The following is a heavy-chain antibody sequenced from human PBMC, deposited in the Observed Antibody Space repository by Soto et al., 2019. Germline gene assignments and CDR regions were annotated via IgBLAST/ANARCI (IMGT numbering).Heavy chain of an antibody. CDR3: AKDLVDSGYDRNGGMDY. Sequence: GGSLRLSCAASGFTFDDYAMHWVRQAPGKGLEWVSGISWNSGSIGYADSVKGRFTISRDNAKNSLYLQMSSLRAEDTALYYCAKDLVDSGYDRNGGMDYWGQGTLVTVSS. J-gene: IGHJ4*02. CDR1: GFTFDDYA. CDR2: ISWNSGSI. D-gene: IGHD5-12*01. V-gene: IGHV3-9*01.